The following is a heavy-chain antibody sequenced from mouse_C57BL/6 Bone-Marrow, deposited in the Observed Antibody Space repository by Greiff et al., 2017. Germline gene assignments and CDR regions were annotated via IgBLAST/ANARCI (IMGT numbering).Heavy chain of an antibody. CDR2: ISSGGSYT. V-gene: IGHV5-6*01. Sequence: EVQLVESGGDLVKPGGSLKLSCAASGFTFSSYGMSWVRQTPDKRLEWVATISSGGSYTYYPDSVKGRFTISRDNAKNTLYLQMSSLKSEDTAMYYCARHAGPFDDWGQGTTLTVSS. J-gene: IGHJ2*01. D-gene: IGHD3-1*01. CDR1: GFTFSSYG. CDR3: ARHAGPFDD.